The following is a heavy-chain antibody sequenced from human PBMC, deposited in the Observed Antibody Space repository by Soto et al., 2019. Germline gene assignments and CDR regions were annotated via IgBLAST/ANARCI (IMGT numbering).Heavy chain of an antibody. Sequence: SVKVSCKASGGTFSSYAISWVRQAPGQGLEWMGGIIPIFGTANYAQKFQGRVTITADEPTSTAYMELSSLRSEDTAVYYCARGVGGVQLLFAYWGPGPPLPVSP. CDR1: GGTFSSYA. CDR3: ARGVGGVQLLFAY. J-gene: IGHJ4*02. D-gene: IGHD5-18*01. CDR2: IIPIFGTA. V-gene: IGHV1-69*13.